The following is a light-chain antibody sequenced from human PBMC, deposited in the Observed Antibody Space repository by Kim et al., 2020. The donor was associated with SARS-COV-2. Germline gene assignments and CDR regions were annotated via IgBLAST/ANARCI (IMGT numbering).Light chain of an antibody. V-gene: IGKV1-16*02. CDR2: GAS. CDR3: LQYDEYPVT. Sequence: DVQMTQSPSSLSASVGDRVTITCRASQDINNFLAWFQQKPGKAPKSLISGASTLQPGVPSKFSGSGSGTDFTLTIASLQPEDSATYYCLQYDEYPVTFGGGTKVDIK. J-gene: IGKJ4*01. CDR1: QDINNF.